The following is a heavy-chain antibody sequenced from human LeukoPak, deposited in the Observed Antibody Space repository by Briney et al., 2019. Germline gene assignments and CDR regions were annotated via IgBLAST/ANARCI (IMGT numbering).Heavy chain of an antibody. CDR1: GYSFTGYG. D-gene: IGHD2-2*01. V-gene: IGHV1-18*01. J-gene: IGHJ4*02. Sequence: GASVKVSCKAPGYSFTGYGVSWVRQAPGQGLEWMGWISPYTGNTDYVHDLRGRVTVTADTSTNTVYMELRSLRSDDTAVYYCTREAEDLPGAITFLYWGQGTLVTVSS. CDR3: TREAEDLPGAITFLY. CDR2: ISPYTGNT.